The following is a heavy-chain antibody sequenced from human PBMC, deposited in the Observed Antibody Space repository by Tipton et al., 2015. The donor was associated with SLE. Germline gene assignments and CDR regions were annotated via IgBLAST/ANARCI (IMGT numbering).Heavy chain of an antibody. CDR3: ARGTGKFDY. CDR2: INHSGST. V-gene: IGHV4-34*01. D-gene: IGHD7-27*01. Sequence: TLSLTCAVYGGSFSGYYWSWIRQPPGKGLEWIGEINHSGSTNYNPSLKSRVTISVDTSKNQSSLKLSSVTAADTAVYYCARGTGKFDYWGQGTLVTVSS. CDR1: GGSFSGYY. J-gene: IGHJ4*02.